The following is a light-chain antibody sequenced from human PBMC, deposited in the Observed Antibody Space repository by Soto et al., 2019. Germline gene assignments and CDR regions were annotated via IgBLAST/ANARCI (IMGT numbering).Light chain of an antibody. Sequence: EIVMTQSAATLSVSPGERVTLSCRASQSVSRNLAWYQQKPGQAPRLLIYGASTRATGIPARFSGRGSRTEFTLTISSLQSEDSAVYYCQQYNNWPRALTFGGGTKVEI. CDR2: GAS. CDR3: QQYNNWPRALT. J-gene: IGKJ4*01. CDR1: QSVSRN. V-gene: IGKV3-15*01.